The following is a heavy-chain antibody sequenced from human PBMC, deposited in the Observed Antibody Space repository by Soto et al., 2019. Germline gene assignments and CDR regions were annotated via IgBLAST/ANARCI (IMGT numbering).Heavy chain of an antibody. CDR1: GYTLTSLS. J-gene: IGHJ6*02. D-gene: IGHD6-19*01. V-gene: IGHV1-24*01. CDR3: ATDGRAEMQWLAHYYYSGMAV. CDR2: IDPEDGET. Sequence: ASVKVSCKVSGYTLTSLSMHWVRQAPGQGLEWMGGIDPEDGETIYAQKFQGRVTMTEDTSTNTAYMELSSLRSEDTAVYYCATDGRAEMQWLAHYYYSGMAVWGQGPRVTAP.